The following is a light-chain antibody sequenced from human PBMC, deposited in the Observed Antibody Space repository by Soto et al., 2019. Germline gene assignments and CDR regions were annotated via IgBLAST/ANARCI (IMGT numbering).Light chain of an antibody. J-gene: IGLJ3*02. CDR1: NSNIGGNS. Sequence: QSVLTQAPSASGTPGQRVTISCSGSNSNIGGNSVSWYHHLPGKAPKLLIFNNSQRPSGVPDRFSGSKSGTSASLVISGLQSEDEADYYCASWDDSLNGHWVFGGGTKLTVL. V-gene: IGLV1-44*01. CDR2: NNS. CDR3: ASWDDSLNGHWV.